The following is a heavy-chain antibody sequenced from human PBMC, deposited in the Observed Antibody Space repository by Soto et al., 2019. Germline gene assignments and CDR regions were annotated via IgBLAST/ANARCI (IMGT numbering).Heavy chain of an antibody. Sequence: EVQLLESGGGSVQPGGSLRLSCAASGFTFSNYAMSWVRQAPGKGLEWVSGIGGRATSAYYADSVKGRFAISRDNSYNTLFLQLNSLRAEDTAVYYCAKSRYSDSSGDFYDFWGQGTLVSVSS. V-gene: IGHV3-23*01. CDR1: GFTFSNYA. D-gene: IGHD3-22*01. J-gene: IGHJ4*02. CDR3: AKSRYSDSSGDFYDF. CDR2: IGGRATSA.